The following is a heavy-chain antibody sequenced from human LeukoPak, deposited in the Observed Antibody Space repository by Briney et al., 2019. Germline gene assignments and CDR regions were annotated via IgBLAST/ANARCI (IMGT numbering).Heavy chain of an antibody. Sequence: SVKVSCKASGGTFSSYAISWVRQAPGQGLEWMGGIIPIFGTANYAQKFQGRVTITTDESTSTAYMELSSLRSEDTAVYFCARGVFGADDVFDIWGQGTMVTVSS. J-gene: IGHJ3*02. CDR2: IIPIFGTA. D-gene: IGHD3-10*01. CDR3: ARGVFGADDVFDI. V-gene: IGHV1-69*05. CDR1: GGTFSSYA.